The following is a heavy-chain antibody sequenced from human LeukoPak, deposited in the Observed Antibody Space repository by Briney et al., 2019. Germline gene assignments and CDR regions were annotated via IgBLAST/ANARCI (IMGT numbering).Heavy chain of an antibody. Sequence: SETLSLTCTVSGGSISSYYWSWIRQPPGKGLEWIGYIYYSGSTNYNPSLKSRVTISVDTSKNQFSLKLSSVTAADTAVYYCARTKEYYYDSSGYDAFDIWGQGTMITVSS. CDR2: IYYSGST. CDR3: ARTKEYYYDSSGYDAFDI. D-gene: IGHD3-22*01. CDR1: GGSISSYY. V-gene: IGHV4-59*01. J-gene: IGHJ3*02.